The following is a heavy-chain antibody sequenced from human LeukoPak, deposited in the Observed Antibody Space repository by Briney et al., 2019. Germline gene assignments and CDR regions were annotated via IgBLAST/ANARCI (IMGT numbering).Heavy chain of an antibody. CDR2: IYSGGST. CDR3: ARPYSGSLDY. J-gene: IGHJ4*02. Sequence: GGSLGLSCAASGFTVSSNSMSWVRQAPGKGLEWVSVIYSGGSTYYADSVKGRFTISRDNSKNTLYLQMNSLRAEDTAVYYCARPYSGSLDYWGQGTLVTVSS. V-gene: IGHV3-53*01. D-gene: IGHD1-26*01. CDR1: GFTVSSNS.